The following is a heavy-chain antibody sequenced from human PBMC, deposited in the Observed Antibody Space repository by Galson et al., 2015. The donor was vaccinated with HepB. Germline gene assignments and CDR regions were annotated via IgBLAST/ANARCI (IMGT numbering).Heavy chain of an antibody. D-gene: IGHD1-14*01. CDR1: GFTFSSYG. Sequence: SLRLSCAASGFTFSSYGMHWVRQAPGKGLEWVAVISYDGSNKYYADSVKGRFTISRDNSKNTLYLQMNSLRAEDTAVYYCAKDSPGIDYWGQGTPVTVSS. J-gene: IGHJ4*02. CDR3: AKDSPGIDY. CDR2: ISYDGSNK. V-gene: IGHV3-30*18.